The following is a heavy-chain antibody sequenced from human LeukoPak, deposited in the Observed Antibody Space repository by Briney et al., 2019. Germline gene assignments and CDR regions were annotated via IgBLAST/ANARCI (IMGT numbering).Heavy chain of an antibody. CDR3: VRESEYYFDHSASFDY. Sequence: PGRTLRISSAESGFTFTDYLIHWVRQAPGKGLEWVAVMSSDGNAMFYADSVKGRFTISRDNSKNTLYLQMNSLRAEDTAVYYCVRESEYYFDHSASFDYWGQGTLVTVSS. CDR2: MSSDGNAM. J-gene: IGHJ4*02. V-gene: IGHV3-30-3*01. CDR1: GFTFTDYL. D-gene: IGHD3-22*01.